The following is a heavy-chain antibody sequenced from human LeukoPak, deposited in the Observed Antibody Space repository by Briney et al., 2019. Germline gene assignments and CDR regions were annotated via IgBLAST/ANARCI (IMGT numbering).Heavy chain of an antibody. CDR3: ARNNPSGVWSFDY. V-gene: IGHV3-7*01. Sequence: GGSLRLSCAASGFTVSSNYMSWVRQAPGKGLEWVANIKQDVSEEYYVDSVKGRFTISRDNAKNSLYLQMNSLRAEDTAVYYCARNNPSGVWSFDYWGQGTLVSVSS. CDR1: GFTVSSNY. D-gene: IGHD1-14*01. J-gene: IGHJ4*02. CDR2: IKQDVSEE.